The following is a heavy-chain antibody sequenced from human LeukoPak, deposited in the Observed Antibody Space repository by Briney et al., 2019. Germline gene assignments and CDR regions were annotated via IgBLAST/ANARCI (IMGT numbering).Heavy chain of an antibody. D-gene: IGHD5-18*01. Sequence: GASVKVSCKASEYTFTGYYMHWVRQAPGQGLEWMGWINPNSGATDYAQNSQGRVTLTRDTSISTAYMELSRLRSDDTAVYYCASGYRFGNWGQGTLVTVSS. CDR2: INPNSGAT. CDR3: ASGYRFGN. CDR1: EYTFTGYY. J-gene: IGHJ4*02. V-gene: IGHV1-2*02.